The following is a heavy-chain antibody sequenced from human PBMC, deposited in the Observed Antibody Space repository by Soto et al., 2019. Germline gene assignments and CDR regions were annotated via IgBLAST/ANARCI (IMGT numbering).Heavy chain of an antibody. V-gene: IGHV3-74*01. CDR1: GFDFGYYW. CDR3: TRGLRPSSAGTGAY. CDR2: IDPDGTTT. Sequence: PGGSLRLSCVTSGFDFGYYWIHWIRQAPGKGLVWVSRIDPDGTTTNYADSVKGRFTVSRDNAKDTAYLQMDSLTADDTALYYCTRGLRPSSAGTGAYWGPGTLVTASS. D-gene: IGHD1-1*01. J-gene: IGHJ1*01.